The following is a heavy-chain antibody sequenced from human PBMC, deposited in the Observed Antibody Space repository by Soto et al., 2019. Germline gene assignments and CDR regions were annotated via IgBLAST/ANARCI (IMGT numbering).Heavy chain of an antibody. CDR2: ISWDGTRT. V-gene: IGHV3-43*01. J-gene: IGHJ4*02. CDR1: GFTYDDKT. D-gene: IGHD1-7*01. CDR3: ARDKADGHRKYNWNFALFDY. Sequence: EVELVESGGVVVQPGGSLRLSCAASGFTYDDKTMHWVRQAPGKGLEWVSLISWDGTRTYYADSVKGRFTISRDNSKNSLYLQMNSLRTEDTALYYCARDKADGHRKYNWNFALFDYWGQGTLVTVSS.